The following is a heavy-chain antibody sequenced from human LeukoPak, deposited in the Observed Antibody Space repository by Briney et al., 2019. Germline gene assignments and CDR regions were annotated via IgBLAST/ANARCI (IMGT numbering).Heavy chain of an antibody. CDR1: GGSFSTHY. D-gene: IGHD3-16*01. CDR3: ARAVITFGAAVAKGFDC. J-gene: IGHJ4*02. CDR2: IYYNGIT. V-gene: IGHV4-59*11. Sequence: SETLSLTCTVSGGSFSTHYWSWIRQPPGKGLEWIGYIYYNGITDYNPSLKSRVTMSLDTSKNQFSLNLNSVTAADTAVYYCARAVITFGAAVAKGFDCWGQGTLVTVSS.